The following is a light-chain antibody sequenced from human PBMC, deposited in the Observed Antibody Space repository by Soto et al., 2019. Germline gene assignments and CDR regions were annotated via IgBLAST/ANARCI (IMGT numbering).Light chain of an antibody. V-gene: IGKV1-39*01. Sequence: DIQMTQSPSTLSANVGDRVTITCRASQSISNYLNWYQQRPGKAPKLLIYLASSLSSGVPSKFSGSGSGTDFTLTISVLQPEDSATYYCQQTYKTPLTFGQGTKVDIK. CDR2: LAS. CDR3: QQTYKTPLT. CDR1: QSISNY. J-gene: IGKJ1*01.